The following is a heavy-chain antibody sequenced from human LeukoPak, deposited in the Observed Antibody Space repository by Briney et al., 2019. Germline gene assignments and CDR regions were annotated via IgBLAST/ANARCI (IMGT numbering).Heavy chain of an antibody. CDR2: INHSGST. Sequence: KPSETLSLTCAVYGGSFSGYYWSWIRQPPGKGLEWIGEINHSGSTNYNPSLKSRVTISVDTSKNQFSLKLSSVTAADTAVYYCARGWWRFGDYWGLGTLVTVSS. V-gene: IGHV4-34*01. J-gene: IGHJ4*02. D-gene: IGHD3-10*01. CDR1: GGSFSGYY. CDR3: ARGWWRFGDY.